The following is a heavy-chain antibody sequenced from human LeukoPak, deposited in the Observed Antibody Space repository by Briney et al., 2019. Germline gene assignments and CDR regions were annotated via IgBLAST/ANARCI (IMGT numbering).Heavy chain of an antibody. V-gene: IGHV1-24*01. D-gene: IGHD3-22*01. CDR3: ATFARSLTYYYDSSGYYPFDY. CDR1: GYNLTELS. J-gene: IGHJ4*02. CDR2: FDPEDGET. Sequence: ASVKVSCKVSGYNLTELSMHWVRQAPGKGLEWMGGFDPEDGETIYAQKFQDRVTMTEDTSTDTAYMELSSLRSEDTAVYYCATFARSLTYYYDSSGYYPFDYWGQGTLVTVSS.